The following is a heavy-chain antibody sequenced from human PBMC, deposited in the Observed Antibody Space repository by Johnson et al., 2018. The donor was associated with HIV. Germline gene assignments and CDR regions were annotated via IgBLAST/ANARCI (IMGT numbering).Heavy chain of an antibody. CDR3: AREHRYYYDSSGYYRGDAFDI. Sequence: QMQLVESGGGVVQPGRSLRLSCAASGFTFSSYAMHWVRQAPGKGLEWVAVISYDGSNKYYADSVKGRFPISRDNSKNTLYLQMNSLRAEDTAVYYCAREHRYYYDSSGYYRGDAFDIWGQGTMVTVSS. V-gene: IGHV3-30-3*01. CDR2: ISYDGSNK. J-gene: IGHJ3*02. CDR1: GFTFSSYA. D-gene: IGHD3-22*01.